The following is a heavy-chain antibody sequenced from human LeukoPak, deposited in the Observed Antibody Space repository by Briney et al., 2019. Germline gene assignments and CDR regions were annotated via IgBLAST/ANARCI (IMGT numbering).Heavy chain of an antibody. V-gene: IGHV4-34*01. CDR2: INHSGST. J-gene: IGHJ4*02. Sequence: PSETLSLTCAVYGGSFSGYYWSWIRQPPGKGLEWIGEINHSGSTNYNPSLKSRVTISVDKSKNQFSLDLISVTAADTAVYYCARVRHIVGASYFDYWGQGTLVTVSS. D-gene: IGHD1-26*01. CDR3: ARVRHIVGASYFDY. CDR1: GGSFSGYY.